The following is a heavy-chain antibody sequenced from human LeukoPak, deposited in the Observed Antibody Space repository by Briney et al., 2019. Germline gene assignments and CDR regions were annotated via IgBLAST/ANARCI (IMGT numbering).Heavy chain of an antibody. D-gene: IGHD3-3*01. CDR2: ISTSGSTI. CDR3: ARDYDFWSGSPGY. Sequence: GGSLRLSCAASGFTFSDYYMSWIRQAPGKGLEWASYISTSGSTIYYADSVKGRFTISRDNAKNSLYLQMNSLRAEDTAVYYCARDYDFWSGSPGYWGQGTLVTVSS. J-gene: IGHJ4*02. V-gene: IGHV3-11*04. CDR1: GFTFSDYY.